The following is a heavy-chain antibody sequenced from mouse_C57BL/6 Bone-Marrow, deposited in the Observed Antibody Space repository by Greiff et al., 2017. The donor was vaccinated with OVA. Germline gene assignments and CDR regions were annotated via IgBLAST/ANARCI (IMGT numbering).Heavy chain of an antibody. D-gene: IGHD2-4*01. Sequence: EVKLVESGAELVRPGASVKLSCTASGFNIKDDYMHWVKQRPEQGLEWIGWIDPENGDTEYASKFQGKATITADTSSNTAYLQLSSLTSEDTAVYYCTKAGVITTVDYWGQGTSVTVSS. CDR2: IDPENGDT. CDR1: GFNIKDDY. J-gene: IGHJ4*01. V-gene: IGHV14-4*01. CDR3: TKAGVITTVDY.